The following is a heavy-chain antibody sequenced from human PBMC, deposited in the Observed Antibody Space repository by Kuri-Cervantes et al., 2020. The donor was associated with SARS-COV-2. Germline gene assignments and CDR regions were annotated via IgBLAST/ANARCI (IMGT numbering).Heavy chain of an antibody. Sequence: GGSLRLSCTASGFIFSDYYMTWVRQAPGKGLEWVAVISYDGSNKYYADSVKGRFTISRDNSKNTLYLQMNSLRAEDTAVYYCAGELGSDAFDIWGQGTMVTVSS. J-gene: IGHJ3*02. CDR1: GFIFSDYY. CDR3: AGELGSDAFDI. D-gene: IGHD7-27*01. V-gene: IGHV3-30-3*01. CDR2: ISYDGSNK.